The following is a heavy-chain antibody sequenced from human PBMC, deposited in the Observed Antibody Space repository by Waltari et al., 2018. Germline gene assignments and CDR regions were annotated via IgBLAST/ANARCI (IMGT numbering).Heavy chain of an antibody. CDR2: ISVSGGST. J-gene: IGHJ5*02. CDR1: GFTFSSYA. D-gene: IGHD6-13*01. Sequence: EVQLLESGGGLVQPGGSLRLSCAASGFTFSSYAMRWVRQAPGKGLAWVSAISVSGGSTYYADSVKGRFTISRDNSKNTLYLQMNSPRAEDTAVYYCVGYSSSWPPWGQGTLVTVSS. V-gene: IGHV3-23*01. CDR3: VGYSSSWPP.